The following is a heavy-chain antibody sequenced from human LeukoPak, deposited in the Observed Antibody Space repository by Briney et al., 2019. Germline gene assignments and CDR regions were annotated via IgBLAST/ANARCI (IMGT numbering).Heavy chain of an antibody. CDR2: INHSGST. Sequence: SETLSLTCAVYGGSFSCYYWSWIRQPPGKGLEWIGEINHSGSTNYNPSLKSRVTISVDTSKNQFSLKLSSVAAADTAVYYCAREGYCSSPSCSDDYYYYMDVWGKGTTVTVSS. CDR3: AREGYCSSPSCSDDYYYYMDV. V-gene: IGHV4-34*01. D-gene: IGHD2-2*01. CDR1: GGSFSCYY. J-gene: IGHJ6*03.